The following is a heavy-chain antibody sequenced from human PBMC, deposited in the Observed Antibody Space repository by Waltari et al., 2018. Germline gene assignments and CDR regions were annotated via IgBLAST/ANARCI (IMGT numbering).Heavy chain of an antibody. CDR2: INPTGGNT. CDR1: GYTFPSYY. J-gene: IGHJ4*02. Sequence: QVQLVQSGAEAKKPGASVKVSCKASGYTFPSYYIHWVRQAPGQGLEWMGIINPTGGNTSYAQKFQGRFTMTRDTSTSTVYMELSSLISEDTAVYYCARLGAEDFDYWGQGTLVTVSS. D-gene: IGHD3-16*01. CDR3: ARLGAEDFDY. V-gene: IGHV1-46*01.